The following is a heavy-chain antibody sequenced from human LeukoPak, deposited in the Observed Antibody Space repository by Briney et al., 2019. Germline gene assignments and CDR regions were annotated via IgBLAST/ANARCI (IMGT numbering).Heavy chain of an antibody. CDR2: ISSSSSYI. CDR3: ARDRRGTIRYYYYYGMDV. J-gene: IGHJ6*02. V-gene: IGHV3-21*01. D-gene: IGHD2-21*01. Sequence: PGGSLRLSFAASGFTFSSYSMNWVRQAPGKGLEWVSSISSSSSYIYYADSVKGRFTISRDNAKNSLYLQMNSLRAEDTAVYYCARDRRGTIRYYYYYGMDVWGQGTTVTVSS. CDR1: GFTFSSYS.